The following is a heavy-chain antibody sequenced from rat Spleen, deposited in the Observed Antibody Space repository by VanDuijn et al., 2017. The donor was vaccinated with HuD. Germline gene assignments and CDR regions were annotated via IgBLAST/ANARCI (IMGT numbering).Heavy chain of an antibody. V-gene: IGHV5-7*01. CDR1: GFTFSDYN. Sequence: EVQLVESGGGLVQPGRSLKLSCAASGFTFSDYNMAWVRQAPKKGLEWVATISYDGSSTYYRDSVKGRFTISRDNAKSTLYLQMDSLRSEDTATYYCARRGFYYRDYFDYWGQGVMVTVSS. CDR3: ARRGFYYRDYFDY. D-gene: IGHD1-1*01. J-gene: IGHJ2*01. CDR2: ISYDGSST.